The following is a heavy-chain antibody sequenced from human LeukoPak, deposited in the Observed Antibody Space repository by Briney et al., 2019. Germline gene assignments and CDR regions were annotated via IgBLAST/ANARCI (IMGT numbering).Heavy chain of an antibody. J-gene: IGHJ4*02. CDR3: AKVGRDGYNYGGVDY. CDR1: GFTFSSYA. D-gene: IGHD5-24*01. V-gene: IGHV3-23*01. Sequence: GGSLRLSCAASGFTFSSYAMNWVRQAPGKGLEWVSAISGSGGSTYYADSVKGRFTISRDNSKNTLYLQMNSLRAEDTAVYYCAKVGRDGYNYGGVDYWGQGTLVTVSS. CDR2: ISGSGGST.